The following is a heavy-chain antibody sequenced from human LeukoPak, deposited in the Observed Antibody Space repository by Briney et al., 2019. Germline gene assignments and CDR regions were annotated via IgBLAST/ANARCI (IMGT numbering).Heavy chain of an antibody. CDR3: VRPLYGSGSYLEY. CDR1: GFTFSTFW. D-gene: IGHD3-10*01. Sequence: PGGPLRLSCAASGFTFSTFWMHWVRQAPGKGLVWVARINGDGSSAGYADSVRGRFTISRDTAKNTLYLQMNSLRGEDTAVYYCVRPLYGSGSYLEYWGQGTLVTVSS. J-gene: IGHJ4*02. CDR2: INGDGSSA. V-gene: IGHV3-74*01.